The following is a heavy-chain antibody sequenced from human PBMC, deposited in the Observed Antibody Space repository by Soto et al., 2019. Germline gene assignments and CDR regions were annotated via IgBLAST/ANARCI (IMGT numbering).Heavy chain of an antibody. D-gene: IGHD3-10*01. CDR1: GGSISSGGYS. Sequence: QLQLQESGSGLVKPSQTLSLTCAVSGGSISSGGYSWSWIRQPPGKGLEWIGYIYRSGSTYYNPAPKTRATSSGDRSKNQCSLKLSAVTAADTAVSYCARVPGPWGQGTLVTVSS. J-gene: IGHJ5*02. V-gene: IGHV4-30-2*01. CDR2: IYRSGST. CDR3: ARVPGP.